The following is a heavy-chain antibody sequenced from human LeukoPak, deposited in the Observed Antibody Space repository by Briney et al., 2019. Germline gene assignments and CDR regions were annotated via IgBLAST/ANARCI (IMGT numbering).Heavy chain of an antibody. CDR1: GFTLSSYW. Sequence: GGSLRLSCAASGFTLSSYWMHWVRQAPGKGLVWVSRINSDGSSTSYADSVKGRFTISRDNSKNTLYLQMNSLRAEDTAVYYCASARGSNYGSLGDWGQGTLVTVSS. J-gene: IGHJ4*02. CDR3: ASARGSNYGSLGD. D-gene: IGHD5-18*01. CDR2: INSDGSST. V-gene: IGHV3-74*01.